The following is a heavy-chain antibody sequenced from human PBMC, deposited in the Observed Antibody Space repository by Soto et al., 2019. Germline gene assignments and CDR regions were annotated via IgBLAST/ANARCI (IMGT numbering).Heavy chain of an antibody. D-gene: IGHD3-3*01. CDR1: GFTVSSNY. CDR3: ARGNDFWSGYSVDY. V-gene: IGHV3-66*01. Sequence: PGGSLRLSCAASGFTVSSNYMSWVRQAPGKGLEWVSVIYSGGSTYYADSVKGRFTISRDNSKNTLYLQMNSLRAEDTAVYYCARGNDFWSGYSVDYWGQGTLVTVSS. J-gene: IGHJ4*02. CDR2: IYSGGST.